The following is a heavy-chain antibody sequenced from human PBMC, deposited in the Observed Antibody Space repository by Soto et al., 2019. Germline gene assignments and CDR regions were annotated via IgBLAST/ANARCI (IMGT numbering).Heavy chain of an antibody. CDR2: ISYSGST. V-gene: IGHV4-31*03. D-gene: IGHD2-15*01. CDR1: GGSISSGDYY. J-gene: IGHJ6*02. Sequence: SETLSLTCTVSGGSISSGDYYWSWVRQHPGKGLEWIGYISYSGSTYYNPSLKSRVTMSLDTSKNQFSLRLYSVTAADTAVYYCAREVVVFGTAYYYYGMDVWGQGTTVTVSS. CDR3: AREVVVFGTAYYYYGMDV.